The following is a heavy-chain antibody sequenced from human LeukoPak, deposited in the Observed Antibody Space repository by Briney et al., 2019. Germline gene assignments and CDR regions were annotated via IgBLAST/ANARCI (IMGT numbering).Heavy chain of an antibody. CDR2: INSDGSST. Sequence: GGSLRLSCAASGFTFSNYWMHWVRQAPGKGLVWVSRINSDGSSTTYADSVNGRFTISRDNAKNTLYLQMNSLRAEDTAVYYCARGYGGNYNWFDPWGQGTLVTVSS. D-gene: IGHD4-23*01. CDR1: GFTFSNYW. V-gene: IGHV3-74*01. CDR3: ARGYGGNYNWFDP. J-gene: IGHJ5*02.